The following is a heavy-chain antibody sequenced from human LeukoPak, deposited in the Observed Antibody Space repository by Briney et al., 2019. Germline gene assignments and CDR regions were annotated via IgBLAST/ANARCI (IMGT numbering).Heavy chain of an antibody. CDR1: GGSLSSRRYY. CDR2: IYYSGST. CDR3: AKHLYYYDGSGYKTPFDY. V-gene: IGHV4-39*01. D-gene: IGHD3-22*01. J-gene: IGHJ4*02. Sequence: SETLSLICTVSGGSLSSRRYYWGWMRQPPGKGLEWIGSIYYSGSTYYNPSLKSRVTISVDTSKNQFSLRLTSVTAADTAVYYCAKHLYYYDGSGYKTPFDYWGQGTLVTVSS.